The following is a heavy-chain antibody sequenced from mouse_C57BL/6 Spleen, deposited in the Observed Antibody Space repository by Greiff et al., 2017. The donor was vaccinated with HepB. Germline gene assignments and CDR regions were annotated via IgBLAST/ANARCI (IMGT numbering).Heavy chain of an antibody. J-gene: IGHJ3*01. D-gene: IGHD2-3*01. CDR2: IDPSDSET. CDR1: GYTFTSYW. V-gene: IGHV1-52*01. Sequence: VQLQQPGAELVRPGSSVKLSCKASGYTFTSYWMHWVKQRPIQGLEWIGNIDPSDSETHYNQKCKDKATLTVDKSSSTAYMQLSSLTSEDSAVYYCARPYDGFPTWFAYWGQGARVTVSA. CDR3: ARPYDGFPTWFAY.